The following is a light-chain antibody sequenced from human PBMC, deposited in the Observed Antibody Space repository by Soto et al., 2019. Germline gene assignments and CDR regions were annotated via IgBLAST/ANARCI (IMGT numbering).Light chain of an antibody. Sequence: QSVLTQPPSVSGAPGQRVTISCTGSSSNIGAGYDVHWYQQLPGTAPKLLIYGNSNRPSGVPDRFSGSKSGTSASLAITGLQAEDEADYYCQSYDSSMRGVFGTGIKVPS. CDR1: SSNIGAGYD. J-gene: IGLJ1*01. CDR3: QSYDSSMRGV. V-gene: IGLV1-40*01. CDR2: GNS.